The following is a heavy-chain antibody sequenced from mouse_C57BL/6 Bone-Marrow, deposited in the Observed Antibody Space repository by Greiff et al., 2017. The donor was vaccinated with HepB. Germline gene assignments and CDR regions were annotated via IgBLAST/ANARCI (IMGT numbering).Heavy chain of an antibody. CDR3: TRVTTVVAKRFLYYAMDY. D-gene: IGHD1-1*01. CDR1: GFTFSSYA. CDR2: ISSGGDYI. Sequence: EVQGVESGEGLVKPGGSLKLSCAASGFTFSSYAMSWVRQTPEKRLEWVAYISSGGDYIYYADTVKGRFTISRDNARNTLYLQMSSLKSEDTAMYYCTRVTTVVAKRFLYYAMDYWGQGTSVTVSS. V-gene: IGHV5-9-1*02. J-gene: IGHJ4*01.